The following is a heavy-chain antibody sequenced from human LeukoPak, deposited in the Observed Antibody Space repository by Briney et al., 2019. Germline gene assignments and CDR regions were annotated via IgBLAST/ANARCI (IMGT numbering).Heavy chain of an antibody. J-gene: IGHJ4*02. CDR3: VRENHGSFDY. CDR1: GFSFSTYY. CDR2: ISSGSTYI. Sequence: GGSLRLSCAASGFSFSTYYVNWVRQAPGKGLEWVSCISSGSTYIYYADSVRGRFAISRDNAKNSLYLQMNSLRADDTAVYYCVRENHGSFDYWGQGSLVTVSS. V-gene: IGHV3-21*01. D-gene: IGHD1-14*01.